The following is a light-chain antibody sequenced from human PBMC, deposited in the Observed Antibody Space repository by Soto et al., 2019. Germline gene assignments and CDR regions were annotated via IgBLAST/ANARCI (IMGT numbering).Light chain of an antibody. CDR2: EGS. V-gene: IGLV2-23*01. Sequence: QSALTQPASVSGSPGQSITISCTGTSSDFGSYNLVSWHQQHPGKAPKLMIYEGSKRPSGVSNRFSGSKSGNTASLTISGLQAEDEADYYCCSYAGSSTFYVFGPGTKVTVL. CDR1: SSDFGSYNL. J-gene: IGLJ1*01. CDR3: CSYAGSSTFYV.